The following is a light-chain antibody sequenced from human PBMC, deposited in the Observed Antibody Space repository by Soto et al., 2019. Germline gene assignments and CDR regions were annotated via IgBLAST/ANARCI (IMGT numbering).Light chain of an antibody. CDR2: DIT. Sequence: LGPPRAVSHSPEQSFTISCTGTSRYVGRFEYVSWYQQNPGEAPKVVAYDITKRPSGVPDRFSRSKSGNTASLTISGLQAEDEADYYCCSSAGMYSHVFGTGTKVTVL. V-gene: IGLV2-11*01. J-gene: IGLJ1*01. CDR1: SRYVGRFEY. CDR3: CSSAGMYSHV.